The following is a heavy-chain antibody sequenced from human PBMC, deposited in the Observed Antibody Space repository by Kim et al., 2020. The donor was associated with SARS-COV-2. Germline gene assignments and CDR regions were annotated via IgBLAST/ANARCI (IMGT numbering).Heavy chain of an antibody. V-gene: IGHV3-30-3*01. D-gene: IGHD5-12*01. CDR2: ISYDGSNK. CDR3: ARDGEMATIPFDY. Sequence: GGSLRLSCAASGFTFSSYAMHWVRQAPGKGLEWVAVISYDGSNKYYADSVKGRFTISRDNSKNTLYLQMNSLRAEDTAVYYCARDGEMATIPFDYWGQGT. CDR1: GFTFSSYA. J-gene: IGHJ4*02.